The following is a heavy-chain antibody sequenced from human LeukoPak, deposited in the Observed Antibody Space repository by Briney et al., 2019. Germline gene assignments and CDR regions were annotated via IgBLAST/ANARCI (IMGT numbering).Heavy chain of an antibody. CDR2: ISSSGSTI. D-gene: IGHD5-18*01. Sequence: PGGSLRLSCAASGFTFSDYYMSWIRQAPGKGLEWVSYISSSGSTINYADSVKGRFAISRNNAKNSLYLQMNSLRAEDTAVYYCARDQRGYSYGYGYWGQGTLVTVSS. V-gene: IGHV3-11*01. CDR1: GFTFSDYY. J-gene: IGHJ4*02. CDR3: ARDQRGYSYGYGY.